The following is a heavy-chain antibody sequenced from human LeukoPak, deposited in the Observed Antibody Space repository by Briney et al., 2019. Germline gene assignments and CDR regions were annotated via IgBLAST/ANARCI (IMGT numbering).Heavy chain of an antibody. CDR2: IISNGGIT. Sequence: GGSLRLSCAASGFTFSNYAMSWVRQAPGKGLEWVSSIISNGGITYYADSVKGRFTVSRDNSKNTLYLQMNSLRAEDTAVYYCARGKNLLELLPRIDYWGQGTLVTVSS. J-gene: IGHJ4*02. CDR1: GFTFSNYA. D-gene: IGHD3-10*01. V-gene: IGHV3-23*01. CDR3: ARGKNLLELLPRIDY.